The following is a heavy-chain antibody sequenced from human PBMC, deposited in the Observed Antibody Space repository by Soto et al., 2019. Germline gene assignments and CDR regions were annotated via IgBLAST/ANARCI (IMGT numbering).Heavy chain of an antibody. J-gene: IGHJ5*02. D-gene: IGHD5-12*01. CDR2: INAGNGDT. Sequence: ASVKVSCKAAGITFSSYAMHWVRQAPGQRLEWMGWINAGNGDTRYSQIFQGRVTLTRDTSASTVYLDLSSLRSEDTAIYYCARAISGYVTWGQGTLVTVSS. CDR3: ARAISGYVT. CDR1: GITFSSYA. V-gene: IGHV1-3*01.